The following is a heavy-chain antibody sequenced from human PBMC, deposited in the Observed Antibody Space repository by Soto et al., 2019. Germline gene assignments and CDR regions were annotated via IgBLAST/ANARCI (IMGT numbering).Heavy chain of an antibody. Sequence: EVQVLESGGALVQPGGSLRLSCAACGFTFSNYAMSWVRQAPGKGLEWVSSISGSGGTTYYADSVKGRLTLSRDNSKHTLYLPMSSLRVKETTVHYCAQDNMGYYLDYWVQGTLVTVSS. J-gene: IGHJ4*02. CDR3: AQDNMGYYLDY. D-gene: IGHD3-10*01. CDR2: ISGSGGTT. V-gene: IGHV3-23*01. CDR1: GFTFSNYA.